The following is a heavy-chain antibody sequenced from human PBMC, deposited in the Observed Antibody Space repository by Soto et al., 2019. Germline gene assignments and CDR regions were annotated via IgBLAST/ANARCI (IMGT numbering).Heavy chain of an antibody. D-gene: IGHD3-16*01. CDR3: ARAVITERYFDN. J-gene: IGHJ4*02. V-gene: IGHV2-5*01. CDR2: IYWNDEK. CDR1: GFSLTTSGVG. Sequence: QITLKESGPTLVKPTQTLTLTCTFSGFSLTTSGVGVGWIRQSPGKALEWLALIYWNDEKLYSPSPKSWLTITKDTSKNQVVLTMTNMDPVDTGTYYCARAVITERYFDNWGQGTLVTVSS.